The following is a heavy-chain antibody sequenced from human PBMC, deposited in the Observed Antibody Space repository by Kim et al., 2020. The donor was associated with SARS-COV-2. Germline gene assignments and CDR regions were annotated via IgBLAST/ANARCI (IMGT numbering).Heavy chain of an antibody. CDR3: ARDSPNDYGDSNLFDY. D-gene: IGHD4-17*01. V-gene: IGHV3-20*01. J-gene: IGHJ4*02. Sequence: SVKGRFTISRDNAKNSLYLQMNSLRAEDTALYHCARDSPNDYGDSNLFDYWGQGTLVTVSS.